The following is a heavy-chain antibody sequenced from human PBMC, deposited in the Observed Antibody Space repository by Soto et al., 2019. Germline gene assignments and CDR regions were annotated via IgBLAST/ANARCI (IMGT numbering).Heavy chain of an antibody. J-gene: IGHJ4*02. CDR3: ASATVVAGTFDF. V-gene: IGHV3-21*01. Sequence: EVQLVESGGGLVKPGGCLTLSCAGSGFAFRSYNMNWVRQPPGKGLEWVASISSGSSNIYYADSVKGRFTISRDNAKDSLYLQMDSLRAEDSAVYYCASATVVAGTFDFWGQGTLLTVSS. CDR2: ISSGSSNI. CDR1: GFAFRSYN. D-gene: IGHD2-15*01.